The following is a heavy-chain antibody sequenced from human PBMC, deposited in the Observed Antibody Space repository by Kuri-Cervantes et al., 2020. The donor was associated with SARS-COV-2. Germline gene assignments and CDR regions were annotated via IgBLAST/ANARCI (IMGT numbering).Heavy chain of an antibody. CDR2: ISSSSSTI. CDR1: GFTFNSYS. Sequence: GGSLRLSCAASGFTFNSYSMNWVRQAPGKGLEWVSYISSSSSTIYYADSVKGRFTISRDNAKNSLYLQMNSLRDEDTAVYYCAREAPCRIVGAICYGMDVWGQGTTVTVSS. D-gene: IGHD1-26*01. V-gene: IGHV3-48*02. J-gene: IGHJ6*02. CDR3: AREAPCRIVGAICYGMDV.